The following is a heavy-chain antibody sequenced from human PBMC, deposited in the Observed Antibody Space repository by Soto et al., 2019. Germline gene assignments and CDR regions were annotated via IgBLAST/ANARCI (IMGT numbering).Heavy chain of an antibody. CDR2: ISGSGGSI. CDR3: AKVYCSGGSCYSADFQH. D-gene: IGHD2-15*01. J-gene: IGHJ1*01. Sequence: GGSLRLSCAASGFTFSSYAMSWVRQAPGKGLEWVSAISGSGGSIYYADSVKGRFTISRGNSKNTLYLQMNSLRAEGTAVYYCAKVYCSGGSCYSADFQHWGQGTLVTVSS. CDR1: GFTFSSYA. V-gene: IGHV3-23*01.